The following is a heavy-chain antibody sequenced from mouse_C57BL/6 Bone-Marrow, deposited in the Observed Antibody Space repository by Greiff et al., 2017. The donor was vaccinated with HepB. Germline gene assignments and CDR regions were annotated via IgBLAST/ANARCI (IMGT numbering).Heavy chain of an antibody. D-gene: IGHD1-1*01. CDR2: ISSGSSTI. CDR1: GFPFSDYG. CDR3: ARGDYGSSPDWYVDV. V-gene: IGHV5-17*01. Sequence: EVMLVESGGGLVQPGGSLNLSCAASGFPFSDYGMHWVRQAPEKGLEWVAYISSGSSTIYYADTVMGRFTISRDNAKNTLFLQMNSLRSEDTAMYYCARGDYGSSPDWYVDVWGTGTTVTVSS. J-gene: IGHJ1*03.